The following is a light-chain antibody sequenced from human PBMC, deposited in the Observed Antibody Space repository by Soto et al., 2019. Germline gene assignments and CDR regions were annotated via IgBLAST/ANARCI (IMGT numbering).Light chain of an antibody. J-gene: IGLJ1*01. CDR3: LLSFSGARV. V-gene: IGLV7-46*01. CDR2: DTS. CDR1: TGAVTSGHY. Sequence: QAVVTQEPSLTASPGGTVTLTCGSSTGAVTSGHYPYWFQQKPGQAPRTLIYDTSNKHSWTPARFSGSLLGGKAALTLSGAQPEDEADYYCLLSFSGARVFGTGTKAPS.